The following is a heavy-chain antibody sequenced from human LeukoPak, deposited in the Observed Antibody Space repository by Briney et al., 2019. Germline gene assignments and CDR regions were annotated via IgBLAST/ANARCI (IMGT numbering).Heavy chain of an antibody. J-gene: IGHJ6*03. CDR3: ARGESVHYYYYYMDV. CDR1: GFSFSSYD. Sequence: GGSLRLSCAASGFSFSSYDMSWVRQAPGKGLEWVSLIGGSGGFTKYADSVRGRFTISRDNSENTLYLQMNSLRAEDTAVYYCARGESVHYYYYYMDVWGKGTTVTVSS. V-gene: IGHV3-23*01. CDR2: IGGSGGFT.